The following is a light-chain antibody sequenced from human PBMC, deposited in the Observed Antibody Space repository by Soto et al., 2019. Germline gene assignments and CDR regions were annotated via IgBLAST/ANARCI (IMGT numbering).Light chain of an antibody. CDR2: DVS. Sequence: QSVLTQPASVSGSPGQSITISCTGTSSDVCGYDFVSWYQQHPGKAPKLMIYDVSNRPSGVSNRLSGSKSGNTASLTISGLQAEDEADYYCSSYTSSNSLVFGTGTKVPVL. V-gene: IGLV2-14*03. CDR1: SSDVCGYDF. J-gene: IGLJ1*01. CDR3: SSYTSSNSLV.